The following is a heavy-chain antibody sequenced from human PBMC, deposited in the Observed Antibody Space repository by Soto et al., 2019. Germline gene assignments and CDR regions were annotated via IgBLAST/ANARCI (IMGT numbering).Heavy chain of an antibody. CDR2: FGTSGNT. J-gene: IGHJ6*03. CDR1: GFIVTNYA. Sequence: EVQLLESGGGLVQSGGSLRLSCAASGFIVTNYAMSWVRQAPGQGLELVSTFGTSGNTYYADSVKGRFTISRDNSKNTLFLPMNSLRAKDTALYYCAKRPGYYMCVWGKGTPVTVSS. V-gene: IGHV3-23*01. CDR3: AKRPGYYMCV.